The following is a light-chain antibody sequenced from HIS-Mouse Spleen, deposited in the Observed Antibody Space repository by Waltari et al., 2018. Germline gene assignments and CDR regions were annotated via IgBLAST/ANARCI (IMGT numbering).Light chain of an antibody. CDR1: ALPKQY. V-gene: IGLV3-25*03. J-gene: IGLJ2*01. Sequence: SYELTQPPSVSVSPGQTARITCSGDALPKQYAYWYQQKPGQAPVLVIYKDSERPSGIPERFSGSRSGKTVTLTSSGVQAEDEADYYCQSADSSGTYVVFGGGTKLTVL. CDR3: QSADSSGTYVV. CDR2: KDS.